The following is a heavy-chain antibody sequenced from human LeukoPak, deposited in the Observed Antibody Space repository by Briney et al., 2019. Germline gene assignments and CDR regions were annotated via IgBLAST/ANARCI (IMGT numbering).Heavy chain of an antibody. CDR3: ARDHDQYTNGF. V-gene: IGHV3-33*01. CDR1: GFTFSSYG. J-gene: IGHJ4*02. D-gene: IGHD5-18*01. CDR2: IWYDGSNK. Sequence: GRSLRLSCAASGFTFSSYGMHWVRQAPGKGLEWVAVIWYDGSNKYYADSVKGRFTISRDNSKNTLYLQINSLRAEDTAVYYCARDHDQYTNGFWGQGTLVTVSS.